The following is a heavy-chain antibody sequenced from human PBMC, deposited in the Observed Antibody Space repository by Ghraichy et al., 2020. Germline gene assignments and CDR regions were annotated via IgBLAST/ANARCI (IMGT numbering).Heavy chain of an antibody. CDR2: ISSGGATT. CDR1: GFTFSNYA. CDR3: AKGFGFSAGASDY. D-gene: IGHD1-26*01. V-gene: IGHV3-23*01. J-gene: IGHJ4*02. Sequence: EGSLRLSCAASGFTFSNYAMSWVRQAPGKGLEWVSSISSGGATTNYADSVKGRFTISRDNSKTTLYLQMNSLRAEDTALYYCAKGFGFSAGASDYWGQGTQVTVSS.